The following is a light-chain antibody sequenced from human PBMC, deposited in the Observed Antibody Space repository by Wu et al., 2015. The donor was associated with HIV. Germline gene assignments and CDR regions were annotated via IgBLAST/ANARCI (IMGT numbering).Light chain of an antibody. J-gene: IGKJ2*01. V-gene: IGKV3-20*01. CDR3: QQYGSSPPVH. CDR1: QSVSSSY. CDR2: GAS. Sequence: EIVLTQSPGTLSLSPGERATLSCRASQSVSSSYLAWYQQKPGQAPRLLIYGASSRATGIPDRFSGSGSGTDFTLTISRLEPEDFAVYYCQQYGSSPPVHFSQGTKLEIK.